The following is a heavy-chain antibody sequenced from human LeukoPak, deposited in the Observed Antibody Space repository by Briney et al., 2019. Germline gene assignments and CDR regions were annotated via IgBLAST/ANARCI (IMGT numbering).Heavy chain of an antibody. CDR3: AKDNWNDIYYFDY. CDR2: ISYDGSNE. D-gene: IGHD1-20*01. V-gene: IGHV3-30*18. CDR1: GFTFSSYG. J-gene: IGHJ4*02. Sequence: PGGSLRLSCAASGFTFSSYGMHWVRQAPGKGLEWVAVISYDGSNEYYADSVKGRFTISRDNSKNTLYLQVNSLRAEDTAVYYCAKDNWNDIYYFDYWGQGTLVTVSS.